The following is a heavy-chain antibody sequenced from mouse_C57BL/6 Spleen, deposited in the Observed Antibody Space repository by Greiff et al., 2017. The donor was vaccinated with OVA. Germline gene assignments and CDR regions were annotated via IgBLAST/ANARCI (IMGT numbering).Heavy chain of an antibody. D-gene: IGHD2-5*01. CDR2: ISGGGGNT. CDR1: GFTFSSYT. CDR3: ARRGSNYEYYFDY. Sequence: EVKLMESGGGLVKPGGSLKLSCAASGFTFSSYTMSWVRQTPEKRLEWVATISGGGGNTYYPDSVKGRFTISRDNAKNTLYLQMSSLRSEDTALYYCARRGSNYEYYFDYWGQGTTLTVSS. J-gene: IGHJ2*01. V-gene: IGHV5-9*01.